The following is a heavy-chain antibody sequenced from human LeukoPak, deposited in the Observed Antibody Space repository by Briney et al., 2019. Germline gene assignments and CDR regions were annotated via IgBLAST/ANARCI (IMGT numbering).Heavy chain of an antibody. J-gene: IGHJ4*02. CDR2: ISSSSSTI. Sequence: PGGSLRLSCAASGFTFSSYSMNWVRQAPGKGLEWLSYISSSSSTIYYADSVKGRFTISRDNAKNSLYLQMNSLRAEDTAVYYCASPSYRTDWWAFDYWGQGTLVTVSS. CDR3: ASPSYRTDWWAFDY. V-gene: IGHV3-48*04. D-gene: IGHD6-19*01. CDR1: GFTFSSYS.